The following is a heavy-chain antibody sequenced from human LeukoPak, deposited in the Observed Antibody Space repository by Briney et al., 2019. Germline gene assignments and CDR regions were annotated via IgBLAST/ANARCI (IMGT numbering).Heavy chain of an antibody. CDR1: GFTFDDYA. CDR2: ISWNSGSI. D-gene: IGHD3-16*01. Sequence: PGGSLRLSCAASGFTFDDYAMHWVRQAPGKGLEWVSSISWNSGSIGYADSVKGRFTISRDNAKNSLYLQMNSLRAEDTALYYCAKDITGWGSLNDAFDIWGQGTMVTVSS. J-gene: IGHJ3*02. CDR3: AKDITGWGSLNDAFDI. V-gene: IGHV3-9*01.